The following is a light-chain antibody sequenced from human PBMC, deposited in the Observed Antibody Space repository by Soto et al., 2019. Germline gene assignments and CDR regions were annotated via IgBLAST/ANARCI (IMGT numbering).Light chain of an antibody. V-gene: IGLV2-18*02. CDR1: SSDVGSSNG. CDR2: DVS. CDR3: SSYTSSSTYV. J-gene: IGLJ1*01. Sequence: QSVLTQPPSVSGSPGQSVTISCTGTSSDVGSSNGVSWYQQPPGTAPNLMIYDVSNRPSGVLDRFSGSKFGNTASLTFFGLQAEDEADYYCSSYTSSSTYVFGTGTKVTVL.